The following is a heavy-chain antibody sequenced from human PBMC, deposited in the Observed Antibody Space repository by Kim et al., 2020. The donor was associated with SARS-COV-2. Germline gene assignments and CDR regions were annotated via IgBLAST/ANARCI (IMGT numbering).Heavy chain of an antibody. CDR3: ARGVYRWGANCFDY. CDR1: GYTFTSYD. Sequence: ASVKVSCKASGYTFTSYDINWVRQATGQGLEWMGWMNPNSGNTGHAQKFQGRVTMTRNTSISTAYMELSSLRSEDTAVYYCARGVYRWGANCFDYWGQGTLVTVSS. V-gene: IGHV1-8*01. J-gene: IGHJ4*02. CDR2: MNPNSGNT. D-gene: IGHD1-26*01.